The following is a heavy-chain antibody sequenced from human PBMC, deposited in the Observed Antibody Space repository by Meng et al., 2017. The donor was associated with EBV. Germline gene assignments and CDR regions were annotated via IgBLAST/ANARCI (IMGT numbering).Heavy chain of an antibody. CDR1: GGSISSSSYY. V-gene: IGHV4-39*07. CDR2: IYYSGST. J-gene: IGHJ4*02. D-gene: IGHD3-10*01. CDR3: ARSSPVRFGELSN. Sequence: QLQLQESGPGLVKPSAPLSLTFTVSGGSISSSSYYWGWIRQPPGKGLEWIGSIYYSGSTYYNPSLKSRVTISVDTSKNQFSLKLSSVTAADTAVYYCARSSPVRFGELSNWGQGTLVTVAS.